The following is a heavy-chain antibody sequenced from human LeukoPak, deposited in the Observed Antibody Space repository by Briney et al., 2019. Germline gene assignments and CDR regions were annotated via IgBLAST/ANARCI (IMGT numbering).Heavy chain of an antibody. V-gene: IGHV4-34*01. CDR1: GGSFSGYY. D-gene: IGHD6-13*01. Sequence: SETLSLTCAVYGGSFSGYYWSWIRQPPGKGLEWIGEINHSGSTNYNPSLKSRVTISVDTSKNQFSLKLSSVTAADTAVYCCARVDTIAAAGTWGQGTLVTVSS. CDR3: ARVDTIAAAGT. CDR2: INHSGST. J-gene: IGHJ4*02.